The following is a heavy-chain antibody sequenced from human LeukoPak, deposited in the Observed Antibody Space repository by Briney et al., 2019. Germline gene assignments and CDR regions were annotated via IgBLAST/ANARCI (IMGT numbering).Heavy chain of an antibody. CDR2: IIPIFGTA. D-gene: IGHD5-18*01. J-gene: IGHJ6*03. V-gene: IGHV1-69*13. CDR3: ASTPKDSGYSYGYSYYYYMDV. CDR1: GYTFTSYG. Sequence: SVKVSCKASGYTFTSYGISWVRQAPGQGLEWMGGIIPIFGTANYAQKFQGRVTITADESTSTAYMELSSLRSEDTAVYYCASTPKDSGYSYGYSYYYYMDVWGKGTTVTISS.